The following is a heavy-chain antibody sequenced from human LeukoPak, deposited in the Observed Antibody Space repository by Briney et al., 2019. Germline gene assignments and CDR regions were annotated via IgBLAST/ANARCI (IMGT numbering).Heavy chain of an antibody. CDR1: GVSITHY. J-gene: IGHJ4*02. CDR3: ARAPPDY. CDR2: INHSGST. V-gene: IGHV4-34*01. Sequence: PSETLSLTCTVSGVSITHYWGWIRQPPGKGLEWIGEINHSGSTNYNPSLKSRVTILVDTSKNQSSLKLSSVTAADTAVYYCARAPPDYWGQGTLVTVSS.